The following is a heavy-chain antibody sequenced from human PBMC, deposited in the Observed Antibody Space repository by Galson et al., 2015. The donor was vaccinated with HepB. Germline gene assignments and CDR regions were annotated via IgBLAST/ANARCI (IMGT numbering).Heavy chain of an antibody. Sequence: SLRLSCAASGFTFSSYSMNWVRQAPGKGLEWVSSISTSSSYTYYADSVKGRFTISRDNAKNSLYLQMNSLRAEDTAVYYCARDRYGDYGGGYYYYGMDVWGQGTTVTVSS. J-gene: IGHJ6*02. D-gene: IGHD4-17*01. CDR2: ISTSSSYT. CDR3: ARDRYGDYGGGYYYYGMDV. CDR1: GFTFSSYS. V-gene: IGHV3-21*01.